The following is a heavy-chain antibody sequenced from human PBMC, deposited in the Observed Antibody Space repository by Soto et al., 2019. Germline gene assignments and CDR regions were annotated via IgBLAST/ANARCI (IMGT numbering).Heavy chain of an antibody. CDR2: ISAYNGNT. V-gene: IGHV1-18*01. CDR1: GYTFTSYG. J-gene: IGHJ4*01. CDR3: GRDLTPPDY. Sequence: QVQLVQSGAEVKKPGASVKVSCKASGYTFTSYGISWVRQAPGQGLEWMGWISAYNGNTNYSQKLQGSVTMTTDTASRAAYMELRSLRSDDAAVYCSGRDLTPPDYWGHGTLVNVAS.